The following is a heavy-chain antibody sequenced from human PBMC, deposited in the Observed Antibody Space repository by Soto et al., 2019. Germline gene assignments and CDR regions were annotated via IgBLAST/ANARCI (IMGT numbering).Heavy chain of an antibody. V-gene: IGHV3-30*18. CDR3: AKGGRRWLVTSDFNY. J-gene: IGHJ4*02. D-gene: IGHD6-19*01. Sequence: VQLVESGGGVVQPGRSLRLSCAASGFTFSDYAMHWVRQAPGKGLEWVAVVSHDGRNTHYADSVKGRFTISRDSSXXTVSLEMTSLRAEDTAVYCCAKGGRRWLVTSDFNYWGQGALVTVSS. CDR2: VSHDGRNT. CDR1: GFTFSDYA.